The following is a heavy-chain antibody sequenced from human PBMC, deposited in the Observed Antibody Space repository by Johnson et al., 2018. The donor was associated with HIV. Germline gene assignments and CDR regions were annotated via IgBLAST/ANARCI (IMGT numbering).Heavy chain of an antibody. J-gene: IGHJ3*02. CDR2: ISYDGSNK. Sequence: QVQLVESGGGVVRPGGSLRLSCAASGFTFDDYGMSWVRQAPGKGLEWVAVISYDGSNKYYADSVKGRFTIARDNSKNTLYLQMNSLRAEDTAVHYCAKDRGRGWLGDVFDIWGQGTMVTVSS. D-gene: IGHD3-10*01. V-gene: IGHV3-30*18. CDR1: GFTFDDYG. CDR3: AKDRGRGWLGDVFDI.